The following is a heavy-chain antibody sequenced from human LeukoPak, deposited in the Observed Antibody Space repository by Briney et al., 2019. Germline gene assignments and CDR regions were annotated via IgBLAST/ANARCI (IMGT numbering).Heavy chain of an antibody. J-gene: IGHJ3*02. CDR2: INHSGGT. CDR1: GGSFSGYY. Sequence: SETLSLTCAVYGGSFSGYYWSWIRQPPGKGLEWIGEINHSGGTNYNPSLKSRVTMSVDTSKNQFSLKLSSVTAADTAVYYCARASDYGEPRDAFDIWGQGTMVTVSS. D-gene: IGHD4-17*01. V-gene: IGHV4-34*01. CDR3: ARASDYGEPRDAFDI.